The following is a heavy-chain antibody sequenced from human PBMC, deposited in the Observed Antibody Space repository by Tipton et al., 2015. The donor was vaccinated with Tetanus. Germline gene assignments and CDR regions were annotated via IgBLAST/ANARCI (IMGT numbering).Heavy chain of an antibody. D-gene: IGHD1-20*01. Sequence: TLSLTRTVSGGSISSYYWSWIRQPPGKGLEWIGYIYYSGSTNYNPSLKSRVTISVDTSKNQFSLKLSSVTAADTAVYYCAREIPITGTTGGDWFDPWGQGTLVTVSS. J-gene: IGHJ5*02. CDR1: GGSISSYY. CDR2: IYYSGST. CDR3: AREIPITGTTGGDWFDP. V-gene: IGHV4-59*01.